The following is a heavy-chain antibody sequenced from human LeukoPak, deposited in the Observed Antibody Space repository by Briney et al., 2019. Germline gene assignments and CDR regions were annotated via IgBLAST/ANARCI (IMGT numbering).Heavy chain of an antibody. V-gene: IGHV3-66*01. D-gene: IGHD6-19*01. Sequence: QPGGSLRLSCAVSGFSVSSNYMSGVRQTPGRGLAGVSFIYSGGSTYYADSVKGRFTISRDNSKNTLYLQMNSLRAEDTAVYYCARASADSSGWPYYFDYWGQGTLVTVSS. CDR2: IYSGGST. CDR3: ARASADSSGWPYYFDY. CDR1: GFSVSSNY. J-gene: IGHJ4*02.